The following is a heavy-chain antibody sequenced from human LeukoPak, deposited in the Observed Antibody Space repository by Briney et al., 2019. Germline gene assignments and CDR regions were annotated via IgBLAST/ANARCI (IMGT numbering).Heavy chain of an antibody. J-gene: IGHJ4*02. V-gene: IGHV3-23*01. CDR1: GFTFSSYA. Sequence: GESLRLSCAASGFTFSSYAVSWVRQAPGKGLQWVSAISSSGANTYYADSVKGRFTISRDNSKNTLYLQMDSLRDEDRAVYYCANGGNSLGYFDYWGLGILVTVSS. CDR2: ISSSGANT. CDR3: ANGGNSLGYFDY. D-gene: IGHD4-23*01.